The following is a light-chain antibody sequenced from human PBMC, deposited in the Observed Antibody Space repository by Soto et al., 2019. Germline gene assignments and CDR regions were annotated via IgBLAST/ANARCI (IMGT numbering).Light chain of an antibody. CDR1: SSNIGDNY. CDR2: DNH. V-gene: IGLV1-51*01. Sequence: QSVLTQPPSVSAAPGQKVTISCSGSSSNIGDNYVSWYQQLPGTAPELIISDNHKRPSGIADRLSGSKSGTSATLGITGLQAGDEGDYYCATWDSRLSALLFGGGTKLTVL. CDR3: ATWDSRLSALL. J-gene: IGLJ2*01.